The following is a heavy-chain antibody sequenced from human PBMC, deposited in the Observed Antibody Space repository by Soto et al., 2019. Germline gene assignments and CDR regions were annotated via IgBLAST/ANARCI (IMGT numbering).Heavy chain of an antibody. Sequence: QAGGSLRLSCAASGFTFSSYWMSWVRQAPGKGLEGVANIKQDGSEKYYVDSVKGRFTISRDNAKNSLYLQMNSLRAEDTAVYYCARDWPEFGLVATIRDYYYGMDVWGQGTTVTVSS. CDR1: GFTFSSYW. J-gene: IGHJ6*02. CDR2: IKQDGSEK. CDR3: ARDWPEFGLVATIRDYYYGMDV. V-gene: IGHV3-7*01. D-gene: IGHD5-12*01.